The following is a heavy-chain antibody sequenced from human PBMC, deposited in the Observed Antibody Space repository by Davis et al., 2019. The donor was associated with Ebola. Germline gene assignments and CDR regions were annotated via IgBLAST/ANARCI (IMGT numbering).Heavy chain of an antibody. V-gene: IGHV3-48*02. CDR1: GFTFSSYS. CDR3: ARDPYDMLTGYSDHFDY. D-gene: IGHD3-9*01. J-gene: IGHJ4*02. CDR2: ISSSSSTI. Sequence: GESLKISCAASGFTFSSYSMNWVRQAPGKGLEWVSYISSSSSTIYYADSVKGRFTISRDNAKNSLYLQMNSLRDEDTAVYYCARDPYDMLTGYSDHFDYWGQGTLVTVSS.